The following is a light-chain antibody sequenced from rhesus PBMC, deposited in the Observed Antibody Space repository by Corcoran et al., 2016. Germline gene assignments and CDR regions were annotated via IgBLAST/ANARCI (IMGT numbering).Light chain of an antibody. CDR2: GAS. CDR1: QSVSSS. J-gene: IGKJ4*01. Sequence: EIVMTQSPATLSLSPGERATLSCRASQSVSSSFAWYQPKPGQAPRPLIYGASSRATGIPERFSGSGSGTAFHLTISSLEPEDVAVYYCLQHSHWLTFGGGTKVELK. V-gene: IGKV3-24*03. CDR3: LQHSHWLT.